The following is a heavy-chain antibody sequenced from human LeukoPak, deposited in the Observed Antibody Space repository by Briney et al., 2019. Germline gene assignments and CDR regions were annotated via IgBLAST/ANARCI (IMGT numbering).Heavy chain of an antibody. D-gene: IGHD6-13*01. CDR3: AREVIAAALYLYFDY. CDR1: GYTFTSYY. CDR2: INPSGGST. J-gene: IGHJ4*02. Sequence: ASVKVSCKASGYTFTSYYMHWVRQVPGQGLEWMGIINPSGGSTSYAQKFQGRVTMTRDTSTSTVYMELSSLRSEDTAVYYCAREVIAAALYLYFDYWGQGTLVTVSS. V-gene: IGHV1-46*01.